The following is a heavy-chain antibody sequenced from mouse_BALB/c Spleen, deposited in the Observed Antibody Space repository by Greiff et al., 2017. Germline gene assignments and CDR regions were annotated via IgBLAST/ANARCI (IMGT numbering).Heavy chain of an antibody. V-gene: IGHV5-6-3*01. D-gene: IGHD2-10*02. J-gene: IGHJ4*01. CDR1: GFTFSSYG. Sequence: EVKLMESGGGLVQPGGSLKLSCAASGFTFSSYGMSWVRQTPDKRLELVATINSNGGSTYYPDSVKGRFTISRDNAKNTLYLQMSSLKSEDTAMYYCARVEYGNYDAMDYWGQGTSVTVSS. CDR3: ARVEYGNYDAMDY. CDR2: INSNGGST.